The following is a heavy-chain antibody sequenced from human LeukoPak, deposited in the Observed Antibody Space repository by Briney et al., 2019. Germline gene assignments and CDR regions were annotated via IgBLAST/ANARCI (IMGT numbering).Heavy chain of an antibody. J-gene: IGHJ4*02. CDR3: ARDGITMVRGVHDY. V-gene: IGHV3-21*01. CDR1: GFTFSSYS. D-gene: IGHD3-10*01. Sequence: GGSLRLSCAASGFTFSSYSMNWVRQAPGKRLEWVSSISSSSSYIYYADSVKGRFTISRDNAKNPLYLQMNSLRAEDTAVYYCARDGITMVRGVHDYWGQGTLVTVSS. CDR2: ISSSSSYI.